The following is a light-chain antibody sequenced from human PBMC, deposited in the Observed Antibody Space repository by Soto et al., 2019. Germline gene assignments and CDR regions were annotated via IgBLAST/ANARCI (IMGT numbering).Light chain of an antibody. Sequence: DIQMTQSPSSLSASVGDRVTITCRTSQSISSFLNWYQHKPGNAPKLLIYTTYTLRSGFPSRFRGSGSGTHFTLTITNVQTEDFATSYCQRSYSTPPITFGQGTRLDIK. CDR1: QSISSF. CDR2: TTY. J-gene: IGKJ5*01. CDR3: QRSYSTPPIT. V-gene: IGKV1-39*01.